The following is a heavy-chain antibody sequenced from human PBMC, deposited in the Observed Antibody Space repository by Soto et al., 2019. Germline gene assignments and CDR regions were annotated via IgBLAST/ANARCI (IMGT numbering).Heavy chain of an antibody. CDR1: GFTFSSYS. CDR2: ISSSSSTI. D-gene: IGHD3-10*01. V-gene: IGHV3-48*02. J-gene: IGHJ4*02. CDR3: ARDLLWLGGFFMGYFGY. Sequence: HPGGSLRLSCAASGFTFSSYSMNWVRQAPGKGLEWVSYISSSSSTIYYADSVKGRFTISRDNAKISLYLQMNSLRDEDTAVYYCARDLLWLGGFFMGYFGYRGQGTLVPVSS.